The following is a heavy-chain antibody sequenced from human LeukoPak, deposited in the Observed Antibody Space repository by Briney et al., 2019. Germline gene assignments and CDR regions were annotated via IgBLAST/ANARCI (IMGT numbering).Heavy chain of an antibody. D-gene: IGHD3/OR15-3a*01. CDR3: ARDESWTGYRFDY. Sequence: PTASVKVSCKASGGTFSSYAINWVRQAPGQGLEWMGGIIPMFGSINYAQKWQGRLTIITDESTGTAYMELRSLRSEDTAIYYCARDESWTGYRFDYWGQGTLVTVSS. CDR2: IIPMFGSI. CDR1: GGTFSSYA. J-gene: IGHJ4*02. V-gene: IGHV1-69*05.